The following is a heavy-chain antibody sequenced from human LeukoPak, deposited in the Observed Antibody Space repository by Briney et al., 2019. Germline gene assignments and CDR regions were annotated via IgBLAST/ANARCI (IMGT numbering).Heavy chain of an antibody. CDR2: INHSGST. Sequence: PSETLSLTCAVYGGSFSGYYWSWIRQPPGKGXEWIGEINHSGSTNYNPSLKSRVTISVDTSKNQFSLKLSSVTAADTAVYYCARDPPGQLWSEWGRGTLVTVSS. CDR3: ARDPPGQLWSE. V-gene: IGHV4-34*01. J-gene: IGHJ4*02. D-gene: IGHD5-18*01. CDR1: GGSFSGYY.